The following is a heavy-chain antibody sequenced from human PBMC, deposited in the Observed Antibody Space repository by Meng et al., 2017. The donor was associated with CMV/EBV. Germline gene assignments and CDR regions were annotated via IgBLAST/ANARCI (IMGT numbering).Heavy chain of an antibody. CDR3: ARDSDGLGYAGDLYYYYGMDV. CDR1: GGSVSSNSAA. CDR2: TYYRSRWYN. Sequence: SQTLSLTCAISGGSVSSNSAAWNWIRQSPSRGLEWLGRTYYRSRWYNDYAASVKSRITINSDTSKNQFSLQLNSVTPEDTAVYYCARDSDGLGYAGDLYYYYGMDVWGQGTTVTVS. D-gene: IGHD3-16*01. J-gene: IGHJ6*02. V-gene: IGHV6-1*01.